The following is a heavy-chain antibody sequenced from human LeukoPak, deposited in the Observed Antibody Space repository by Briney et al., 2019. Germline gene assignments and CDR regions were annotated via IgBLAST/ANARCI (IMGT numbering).Heavy chain of an antibody. CDR3: AKTQDRRWWVTHDY. D-gene: IGHD2-15*01. CDR2: ISSSGSTI. V-gene: IGHV3-48*03. Sequence: PGGSLRLSCAASGFTFSSYEMNWVRQAPGKGLEWVSYISSSGSTIYYADSVKGRFTISRDNAKNSLYLQMNSLRAEDTAVYYCAKTQDRRWWVTHDYWGQGTLVTVSS. J-gene: IGHJ4*02. CDR1: GFTFSSYE.